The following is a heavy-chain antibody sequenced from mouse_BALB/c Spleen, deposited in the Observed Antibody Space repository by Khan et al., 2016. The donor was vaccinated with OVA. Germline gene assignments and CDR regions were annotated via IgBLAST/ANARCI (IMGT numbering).Heavy chain of an antibody. Sequence: QVQLQQSGAELVRPGSSVKISCKASGYAFSNYWMNWVKQRPGQGLEWIGQIYPGDGDPNYNGKFKGKATLTADKSSSTAYMQLSSLTSEDSAVYFCARSGYDCVAYWGQGTLVTVSA. J-gene: IGHJ3*01. CDR2: IYPGDGDP. V-gene: IGHV1-80*01. D-gene: IGHD2-14*01. CDR3: ARSGYDCVAY. CDR1: GYAFSNYW.